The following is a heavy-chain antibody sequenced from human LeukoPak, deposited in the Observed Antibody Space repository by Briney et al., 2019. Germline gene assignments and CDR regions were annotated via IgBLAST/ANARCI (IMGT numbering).Heavy chain of an antibody. V-gene: IGHV4-59*01. J-gene: IGHJ5*02. D-gene: IGHD3-10*01. CDR2: IYYSGST. CDR1: GGSISSYY. Sequence: SETLSLTCTVSGGSISSYYWSWIRQPPGKGLEWIGYIYYSGSTNYNPSLKSRVTISVDTSKNRFSLKLSSVTAADTAVYYCARGNVLLWFGEPRSPYGNAWFDPGGRGTLVTVSS. CDR3: ARGNVLLWFGEPRSPYGNAWFDP.